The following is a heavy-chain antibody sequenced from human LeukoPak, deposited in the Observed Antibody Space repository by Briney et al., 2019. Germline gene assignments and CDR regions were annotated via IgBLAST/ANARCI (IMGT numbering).Heavy chain of an antibody. D-gene: IGHD3-10*01. CDR2: ISGYGTTI. CDR1: VFTFSSYE. Sequence: GRSLRLSCAASVFTFSSYEMNWVRQVPGKGLEWISYISGYGTTIHYADSVNGRFTISIDNAQNSLYLQMNSLGVEDTAVYHCARPVGYSGSGSYYGYWGQGTLVTVSS. V-gene: IGHV3-48*03. J-gene: IGHJ4*02. CDR3: ARPVGYSGSGSYYGY.